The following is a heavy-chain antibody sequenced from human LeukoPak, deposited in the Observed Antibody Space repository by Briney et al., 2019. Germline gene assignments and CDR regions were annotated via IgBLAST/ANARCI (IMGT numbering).Heavy chain of an antibody. CDR3: ARGHDSSSYLFY. CDR2: ISTYSGNT. D-gene: IGHD3-22*01. J-gene: IGHJ4*02. Sequence: ASVKVSCKVSGFSFTTVGITWVRQAPGQGLEWMGWISTYSGNTNYAQKFQGRVTMTTETSTTTAYMELRSLRSDDTAVYYCARGHDSSSYLFYWGQGTLVTVSS. V-gene: IGHV1-18*01. CDR1: GFSFTTVG.